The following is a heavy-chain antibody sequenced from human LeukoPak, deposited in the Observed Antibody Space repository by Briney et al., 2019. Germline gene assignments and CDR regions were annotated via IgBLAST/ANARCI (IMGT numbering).Heavy chain of an antibody. CDR3: ARADGYCSSTCCSGLPNWFDP. CDR1: GGSFSGYY. D-gene: IGHD2-2*01. Sequence: SETLSLTCAVYGGSFSGYYWSWIRQPPGKGLEWIGEINHSESTNYNPSLKSRVTISVDTSKNQFSLKLSSVTAADTAVYYCARADGYCSSTCCSGLPNWFDPWGQGTLVTVSS. V-gene: IGHV4-34*01. J-gene: IGHJ5*02. CDR2: INHSEST.